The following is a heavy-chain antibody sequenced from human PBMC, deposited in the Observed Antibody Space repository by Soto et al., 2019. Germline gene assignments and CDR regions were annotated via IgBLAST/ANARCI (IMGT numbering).Heavy chain of an antibody. V-gene: IGHV4-34*01. CDR2: INHSGST. J-gene: IGHJ6*02. D-gene: IGHD3-16*01. Sequence: SETLSLTCAVYGGSFSGYYWSWIRQPPGKGLEWIGEINHSGSTNYNPSLKSRVTISVDTSKNQFSLKLSSVTAADTAVYYCARGRLYGRYYYYGMDVWGQGTTVTVSS. CDR1: GGSFSGYY. CDR3: ARGRLYGRYYYYGMDV.